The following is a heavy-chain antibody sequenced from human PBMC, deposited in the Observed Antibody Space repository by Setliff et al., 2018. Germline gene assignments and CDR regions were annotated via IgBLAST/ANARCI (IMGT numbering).Heavy chain of an antibody. D-gene: IGHD2-2*01. CDR1: GFTFSDFS. V-gene: IGHV3-21*01. CDR2: ISSGGSLI. CDR3: ARGIVVVPAALDV. Sequence: PGGSLRLSCAASGFTFSDFSINWVRQAPGKGLEWVSSISSGGSLIYYADSVKGRFTISRDNSKNTLYLQMNSLRAEDTAVYYCARGIVVVPAALDVWGKGTTVTVSS. J-gene: IGHJ6*04.